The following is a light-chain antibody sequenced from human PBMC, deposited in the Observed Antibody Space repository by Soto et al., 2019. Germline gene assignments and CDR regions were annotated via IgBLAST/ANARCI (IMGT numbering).Light chain of an antibody. J-gene: IGLJ2*01. CDR3: SSYTSSSTRV. CDR2: EVS. V-gene: IGLV2-14*01. Sequence: QSALTQPASVSGSPGQSITISCTGTSRDVGGYNYVSWYQQHPGKAPKLMVYEVSNQPSGVSNRCSGSKSGNTASLTISGLQADDEAAYYCSSYTSSSTRVFGGGTKLTVL. CDR1: SRDVGGYNY.